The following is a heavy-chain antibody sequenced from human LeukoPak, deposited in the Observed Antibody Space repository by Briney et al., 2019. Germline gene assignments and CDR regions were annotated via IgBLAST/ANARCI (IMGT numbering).Heavy chain of an antibody. CDR3: ARSQTRWLQSTY. D-gene: IGHD5-24*01. CDR2: ISSSSSYI. J-gene: IGHJ4*02. Sequence: PGGSLRLSCAASGFTFSSYSMNWVRQAPGKGLEWVSSISSSSSYIYYADSVKGRFTISRDNAKNSLYLQMNSLRAEDTAVYHCARSQTRWLQSTYWGQGTLVTVSS. CDR1: GFTFSSYS. V-gene: IGHV3-21*01.